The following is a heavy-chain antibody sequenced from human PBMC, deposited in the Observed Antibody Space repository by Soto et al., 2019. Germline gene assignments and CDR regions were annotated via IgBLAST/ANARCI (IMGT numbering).Heavy chain of an antibody. CDR3: AKAYFVWSSEQSYYFDY. CDR1: GFTFSNYA. J-gene: IGHJ4*02. D-gene: IGHD3-16*01. CDR2: ISGSGGRS. Sequence: EVQLLDSGGGLVQPGGSLRLSCAASGFTFSNYAMTWVRQGPGKGLEWVSGISGSGGRSYYADSVKGRFNISRDNSKSTLYLIIHSLKAEDTAVYYCAKAYFVWSSEQSYYFDYWGEGTLVTVSS. V-gene: IGHV3-23*01.